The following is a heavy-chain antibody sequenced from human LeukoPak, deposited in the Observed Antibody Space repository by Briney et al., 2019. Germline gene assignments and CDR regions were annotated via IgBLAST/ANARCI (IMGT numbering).Heavy chain of an antibody. J-gene: IGHJ4*02. Sequence: SETLSLTCTVSGGSISTYHWSWIRQPPGKGLEWIGYIFYSGSTNYNPSLQSRVTISVDTSKNQFSLKLSSVTAADTAVYYCARGSFDFWSNWGQGTLVTVSS. CDR3: ARGSFDFWSN. D-gene: IGHD3-3*01. V-gene: IGHV4-59*01. CDR2: IFYSGST. CDR1: GGSISTYH.